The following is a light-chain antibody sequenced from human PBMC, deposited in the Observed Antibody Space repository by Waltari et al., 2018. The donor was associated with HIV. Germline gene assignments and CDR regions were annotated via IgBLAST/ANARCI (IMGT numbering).Light chain of an antibody. CDR3: QQYNNWYT. V-gene: IGKV3-20*01. J-gene: IGKJ2*01. Sequence: EIVLTQSPGTLSLSPGERATLSCRASQSVSSSYLAWYQQKPGQAPRLLIHGVSRRATGIPDRFSGSGSGTDFTLAISRLEPEDFAVYYCQQYNNWYTFGQGTKVEIK. CDR1: QSVSSSY. CDR2: GVS.